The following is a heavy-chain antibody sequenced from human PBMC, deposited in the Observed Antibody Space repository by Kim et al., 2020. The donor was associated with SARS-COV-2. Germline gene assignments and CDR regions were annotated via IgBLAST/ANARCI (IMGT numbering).Heavy chain of an antibody. J-gene: IGHJ4*02. CDR3: AKDPFHGTMIVVVIRYFDY. CDR2: ISGSGGST. D-gene: IGHD3-22*01. V-gene: IGHV3-23*01. CDR1: GFTFSSYA. Sequence: GGSLRLSCAASGFTFSSYAMSWVRQAPGKGLEWVSAISGSGGSTYYADSVKGRFTISRDNSKNTLYLQMNSLRAEDTAVYYCAKDPFHGTMIVVVIRYFDYWGQGTLVTVSS.